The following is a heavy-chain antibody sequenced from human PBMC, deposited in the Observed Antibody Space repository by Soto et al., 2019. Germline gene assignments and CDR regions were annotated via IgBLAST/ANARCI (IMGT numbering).Heavy chain of an antibody. CDR2: VFYSGTT. V-gene: IGHV4-39*02. CDR1: GSSISSSSYY. Sequence: PSETLSLTCTVAGSSISSSSYYWGWIRQPPGKGLEWIGNVFYSGTTYHNPSLKSRVTISVDTSKNQFSLKLSSVTAADTAVYYCARVSGYGFDYWGQGTLVTVS. CDR3: ARVSGYGFDY. D-gene: IGHD5-12*01. J-gene: IGHJ4*02.